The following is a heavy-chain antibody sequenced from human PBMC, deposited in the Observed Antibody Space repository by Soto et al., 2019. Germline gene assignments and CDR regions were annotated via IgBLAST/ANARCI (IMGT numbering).Heavy chain of an antibody. D-gene: IGHD3-10*01. CDR3: AREEVAHYGSGSYNWIDP. J-gene: IGHJ5*02. V-gene: IGHV4-39*07. CDR1: GGPISSNIYY. CDR2: IHYSGST. Sequence: PSETLSLTSTLSGGPISSNIYYWGWIRQPPGKGLEWIGNIHYSGSTYYDSSFKSRVIISVDTSKNQFSLKLSAVTAADTAVYYCAREEVAHYGSGSYNWIDPWGQGTLVTVST.